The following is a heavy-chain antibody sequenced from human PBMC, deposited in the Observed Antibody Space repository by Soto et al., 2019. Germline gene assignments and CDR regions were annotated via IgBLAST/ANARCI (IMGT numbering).Heavy chain of an antibody. V-gene: IGHV3-23*01. CDR1: GFTFSTYA. J-gene: IGHJ4*02. D-gene: IGHD6-25*01. CDR2: VSASGLNT. Sequence: EVQLLESGGKLVQPGGSLTLSCAASGFTFSTYAMAWVRQAPGKGLEWVSGVSASGLNTDYADPVKGRFYISRDNSKNTVSMHMNSLRAEDTALYYCAKDRQRRTSGYFFDHWGQGTPVTVSS. CDR3: AKDRQRRTSGYFFDH.